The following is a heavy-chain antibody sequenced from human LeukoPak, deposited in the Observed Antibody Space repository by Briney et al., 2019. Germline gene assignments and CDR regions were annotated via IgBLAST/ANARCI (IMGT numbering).Heavy chain of an antibody. V-gene: IGHV3-23*01. CDR2: ISGSGGST. CDR1: GFTFSSYD. Sequence: GASLRLSCAASGFTFSSYDMSWVRQAPGKGLECVSGISGSGGSTYYADSVKGRFTISRDNSKNTLYLQMNSLRAEDTAVYYCAKEGIGGGFDYWGQGTLVTVSS. CDR3: AKEGIGGGFDY. D-gene: IGHD2-15*01. J-gene: IGHJ4*02.